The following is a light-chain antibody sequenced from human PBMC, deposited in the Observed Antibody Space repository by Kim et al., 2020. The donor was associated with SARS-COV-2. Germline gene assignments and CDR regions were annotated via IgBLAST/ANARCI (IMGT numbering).Light chain of an antibody. V-gene: IGKV3-11*01. Sequence: PGERATLSCRASQSVCTSLAWYQQKPGQAPRLLIYDASNRATGIPDRFSGSGSGTDFTLTISSLESEDFAVYYCQQRSNWPPALTFGGGTKVDIK. CDR1: QSVCTS. CDR2: DAS. CDR3: QQRSNWPPALT. J-gene: IGKJ4*01.